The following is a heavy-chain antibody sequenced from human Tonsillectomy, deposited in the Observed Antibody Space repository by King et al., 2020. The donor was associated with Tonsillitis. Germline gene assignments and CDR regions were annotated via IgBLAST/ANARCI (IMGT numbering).Heavy chain of an antibody. J-gene: IGHJ3*02. V-gene: IGHV4-34*01. CDR1: GGSFSYF. CDR3: AIRDGWVQLWAFDM. Sequence: HVQLQQWGAGLLKPSETLSLTCAVYGGSFSYFWSWIRQSPGKGLEWIGEINHSGSTNYNPSLKSRVTISIDTSKREFSLNLTSVTAADTAVYYCAIRDGWVQLWAFDMWGQGTMVTVSS. CDR2: INHSGST. D-gene: IGHD5-24*01.